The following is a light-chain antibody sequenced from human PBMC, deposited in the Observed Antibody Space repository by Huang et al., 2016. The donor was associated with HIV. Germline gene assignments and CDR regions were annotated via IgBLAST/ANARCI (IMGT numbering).Light chain of an antibody. Sequence: EIVMTQSPATLSVSPGERATLSCRASQRVSSNLAWYQQRPGQAPRLLIYGASTRATGIPARGGGSGSGTEFTLTISSLQSEDFAVYYCQQYNNWPLFTFGPGTKVDIK. CDR1: QRVSSN. CDR2: GAS. CDR3: QQYNNWPLFT. J-gene: IGKJ3*01. V-gene: IGKV3-15*01.